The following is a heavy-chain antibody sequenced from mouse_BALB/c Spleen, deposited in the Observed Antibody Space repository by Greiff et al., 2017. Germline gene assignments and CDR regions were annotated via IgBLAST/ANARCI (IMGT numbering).Heavy chain of an antibody. Sequence: EVKLMESGGGLVKPGGSLKLSCAASGFTFSSYAMSWVRQSPEKRLEWVAEISSGGSYTYYPDTVTGRFTISRDNAKNTLYLEMSSLRSEDTAMYYCAREGGYYGAYWGQGTLVTVSA. CDR3: AREGGYYGAY. CDR1: GFTFSSYA. J-gene: IGHJ3*01. D-gene: IGHD1-1*01. CDR2: ISSGGSYT. V-gene: IGHV5-9-4*01.